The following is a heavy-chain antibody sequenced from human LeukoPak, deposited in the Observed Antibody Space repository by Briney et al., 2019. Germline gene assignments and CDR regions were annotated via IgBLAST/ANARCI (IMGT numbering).Heavy chain of an antibody. V-gene: IGHV3-53*01. CDR2: MYGAGNI. D-gene: IGHD3-10*01. CDR3: ARGVLGVKPLDY. J-gene: IGHJ4*02. Sequence: GGSLRLSCAASGFTVSTTYMAWVRQAPGKGLEWVSFMYGAGNIYYADSVKGRFTISRDDSTNTLYLQMNNLEAADTAVYYCARGVLGVKPLDYWGQGTLVTVFS. CDR1: GFTVSTTY.